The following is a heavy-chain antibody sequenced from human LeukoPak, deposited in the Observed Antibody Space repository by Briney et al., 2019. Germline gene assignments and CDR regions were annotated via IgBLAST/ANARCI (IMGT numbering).Heavy chain of an antibody. CDR1: GFTFDDYA. J-gene: IGHJ4*02. CDR2: ISWNSGSI. V-gene: IGHV3-9*01. D-gene: IGHD6-19*01. CDR3: AKDEKVSGWPFEY. Sequence: PGGSLRLSCAASGFTFDDYAMHWVRQAPGKGLEWVSGISWNSGSIGYADSVKGRFTISRDNAKNSLYLQMNSLRAGDTAVYYCAKDEKVSGWPFEYWGQGTLVTVSS.